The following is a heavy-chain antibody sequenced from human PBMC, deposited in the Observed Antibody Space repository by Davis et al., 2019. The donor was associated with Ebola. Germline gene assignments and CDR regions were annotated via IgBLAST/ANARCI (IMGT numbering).Heavy chain of an antibody. CDR3: AREAPASGGDRDAFDI. V-gene: IGHV4-4*02. D-gene: IGHD2-21*01. CDR1: GGSIRSTNW. CDR2: IFHSGNT. Sequence: MPSETLSLTCAVYGGSIRSTNWWSWVRQPPGKGLEWIGEIFHSGNTKYNPSLNNRVSISVDKSKNQFSLRLTTVTAADTAVYFCAREAPASGGDRDAFDIWGQGRMVTVSS. J-gene: IGHJ3*02.